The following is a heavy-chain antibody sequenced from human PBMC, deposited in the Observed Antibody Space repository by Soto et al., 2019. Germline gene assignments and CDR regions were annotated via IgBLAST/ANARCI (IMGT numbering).Heavy chain of an antibody. CDR1: GYTFTTYY. CDR2: INPTSGGT. V-gene: IGHV1-46*01. J-gene: IGHJ4*02. Sequence: QVQLVQSGAEVKKPGASAKVSCKGSGYTFTTYYIHWVRQAPGQGLEWMGVINPTSGGTTYAQKFQGRVILTRDTSTNTVYLDLSSLRSEDTAVYYCARDAARYSATYPSDYWGQGTLVSVSS. D-gene: IGHD5-12*01. CDR3: ARDAARYSATYPSDY.